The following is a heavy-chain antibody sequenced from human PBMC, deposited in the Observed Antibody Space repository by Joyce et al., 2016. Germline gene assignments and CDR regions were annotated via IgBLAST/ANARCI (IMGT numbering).Heavy chain of an antibody. D-gene: IGHD1-26*01. Sequence: QVQLVQSGGEVKEPGSSVKVSCKASGGSFRTFAINWVRQVPRQGLEGMGGSIPTFGTTNYTQSFQGRLNITADKSTSTVYMELSSLRSDDTAVYFCAKVVVGATGFYYHYMDVWGKGTTVTVSS. CDR1: GGSFRTFA. CDR2: SIPTFGTT. CDR3: AKVVVGATGFYYHYMDV. V-gene: IGHV1-69*06. J-gene: IGHJ6*03.